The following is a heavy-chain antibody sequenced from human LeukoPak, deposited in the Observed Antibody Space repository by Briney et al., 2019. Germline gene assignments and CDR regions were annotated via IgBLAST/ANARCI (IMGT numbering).Heavy chain of an antibody. J-gene: IGHJ4*02. V-gene: IGHV4-34*01. CDR1: GGSFSGYY. D-gene: IGHD3-10*01. CDR2: INHSGST. Sequence: PSETLSLTCAVYGGSFSGYYWSWIRQPPGKGLEWIGEINHSGSTNYNPSLKSRVTISVDTSKNQFSLKLSSVTAADTAVYYCARARYYGSGSYYNHPRGPPLHWGQGTLVTVSS. CDR3: ARARYYGSGSYYNHPRGPPLH.